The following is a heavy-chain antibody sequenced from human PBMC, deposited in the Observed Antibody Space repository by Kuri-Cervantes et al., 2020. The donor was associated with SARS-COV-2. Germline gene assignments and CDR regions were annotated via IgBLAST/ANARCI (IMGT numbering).Heavy chain of an antibody. CDR2: ISYDGSNK. V-gene: IGHV3-30-3*01. D-gene: IGHD3-10*01. J-gene: IGHJ6*03. Sequence: GESLKISCAASGFTFSSYAMHWVRQAPGKGLEWVAVISYDGSNKYYADSVKGRFTISRDNSKNTLYLQMNSLRAEDTAVYYCARTGAGDGYYYMDVWGKGTTVTVSS. CDR1: GFTFSSYA. CDR3: ARTGAGDGYYYMDV.